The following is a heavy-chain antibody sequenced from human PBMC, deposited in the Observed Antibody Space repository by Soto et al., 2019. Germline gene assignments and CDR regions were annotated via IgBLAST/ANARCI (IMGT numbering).Heavy chain of an antibody. J-gene: IGHJ3*02. CDR3: ARSIASGWRDAFDI. V-gene: IGHV5-51*01. Sequence: GESLKISCKGSGYSFTNYWIGWVRQMPGKGLEWMGIIYPADSDTRYSPSFQGQVTISADKSITTAYLQWSSLKASDTAMYYCARSIASGWRDAFDIWGQGTMVTVSS. D-gene: IGHD6-19*01. CDR1: GYSFTNYW. CDR2: IYPADSDT.